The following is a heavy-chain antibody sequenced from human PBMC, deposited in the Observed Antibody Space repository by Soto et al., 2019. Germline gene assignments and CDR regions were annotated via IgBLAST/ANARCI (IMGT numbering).Heavy chain of an antibody. J-gene: IGHJ6*02. V-gene: IGHV3-20*04. D-gene: IGHD3-3*01. Sequence: GGSLRLSCAASGFTFDDYGMSWVRQAPGKGLEWVSGINWNGGSTVYADSVKGRFTISRDNAKNSLYLQVNSLRAEDTALYYCARDRYSYYDFWSGSLPYYYFGMDVWGQGTTVTVSS. CDR1: GFTFDDYG. CDR3: ARDRYSYYDFWSGSLPYYYFGMDV. CDR2: INWNGGST.